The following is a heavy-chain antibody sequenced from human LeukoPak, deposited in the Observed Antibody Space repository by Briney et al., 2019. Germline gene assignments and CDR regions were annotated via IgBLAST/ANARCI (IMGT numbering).Heavy chain of an antibody. V-gene: IGHV4-4*02. CDR1: GGSISGANW. CDR2: ISLRGLT. D-gene: IGHD3-10*01. J-gene: IGHJ5*02. CDR3: ARSLADYYGSGSYHFDP. Sequence: SGTLSLTCGVSGGSISGANWWSWVRQPPGQGLEWIGEISLRGLTNYNPSLRSRLTMSLDESKNQVSLNLTSVTAADTAVYYCARSLADYYGSGSYHFDPWGQGTLVTASS.